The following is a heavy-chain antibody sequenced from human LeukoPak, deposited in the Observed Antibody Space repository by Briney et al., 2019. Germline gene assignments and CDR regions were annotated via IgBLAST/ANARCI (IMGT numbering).Heavy chain of an antibody. CDR3: AKDHLPGIVVADRDY. D-gene: IGHD6-19*01. Sequence: GGSLRLSCAVSGFTFSTYSMDWVRQTPGKGLEWVSYIGSSGTTIYYADSVKGRFTISRDNSKNTLYLQINSLRAEDTAVYYCAKDHLPGIVVADRDYWGQGTLVTVSS. V-gene: IGHV3-48*01. CDR1: GFTFSTYS. CDR2: IGSSGTTI. J-gene: IGHJ4*02.